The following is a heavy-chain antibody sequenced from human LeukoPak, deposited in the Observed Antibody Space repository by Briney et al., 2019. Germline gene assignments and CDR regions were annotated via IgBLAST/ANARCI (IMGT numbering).Heavy chain of an antibody. CDR2: IYPGDSDT. Sequence: GESLKTSCKGSGYIFTNYWIGWVRQMSGKGLEWMGIIYPGDSDTRYSPSFQGQVTISADKSISTAYLQWSSLKASDTAMYYCARGAPPYYDSAPFDMWGQGTMVSVSS. CDR3: ARGAPPYYDSAPFDM. V-gene: IGHV5-51*01. J-gene: IGHJ3*02. D-gene: IGHD3-22*01. CDR1: GYIFTNYW.